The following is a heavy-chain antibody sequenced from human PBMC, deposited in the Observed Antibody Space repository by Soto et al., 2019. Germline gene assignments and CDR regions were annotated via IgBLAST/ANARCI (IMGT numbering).Heavy chain of an antibody. Sequence: GGSLRLSCAVSGFTFSDHVMHWVRQAPGKGLEWVAGLSSGGSIPYETDSMKGRFTISRDNSKNMLYLQMNSLRTDNTAVYYCAKESDAFDVWGQGTLVTVSS. CDR1: GFTFSDHV. V-gene: IGHV3-30*18. CDR3: AKESDAFDV. CDR2: LSSGGSIP. J-gene: IGHJ3*01.